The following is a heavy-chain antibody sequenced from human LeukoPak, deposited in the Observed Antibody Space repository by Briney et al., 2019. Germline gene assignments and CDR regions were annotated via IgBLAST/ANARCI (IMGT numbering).Heavy chain of an antibody. V-gene: IGHV4-30-4*01. D-gene: IGHD3-22*01. J-gene: IGHJ4*02. CDR1: GGSITSGDYY. CDR2: FYYSGST. Sequence: SETLSLTCTVSGGSITSGDYYWSWIRQPPGKGLEWIGYFYYSGSTSYCPSLKSRVTISADTSKNQFSLKLNSVTATDTAAYYCANSPMYYDTSGYSFFDDWGQGTLVTVSS. CDR3: ANSPMYYDTSGYSFFDD.